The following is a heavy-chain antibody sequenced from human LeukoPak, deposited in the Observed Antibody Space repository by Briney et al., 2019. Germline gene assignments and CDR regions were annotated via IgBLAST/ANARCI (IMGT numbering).Heavy chain of an antibody. J-gene: IGHJ4*02. Sequence: PGGSLRLSCAASGFTFSDYYMSWIRQAPGKGLEWVSYISSSGSTIYYADSVKGRFTISRDNAKNSLYLQMNSLRAEDTAVYYCAREGVGYYYDSSGYYFGYWGQGTLVTVSS. CDR2: ISSSGSTI. V-gene: IGHV3-11*01. CDR3: AREGVGYYYDSSGYYFGY. D-gene: IGHD3-22*01. CDR1: GFTFSDYY.